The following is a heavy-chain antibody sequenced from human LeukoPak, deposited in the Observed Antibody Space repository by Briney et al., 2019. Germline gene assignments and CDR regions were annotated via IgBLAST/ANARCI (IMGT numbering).Heavy chain of an antibody. Sequence: SETLSLTCTVSGGSISSSSYYWGWIRQPPGKGLEWIGSFYYSGSTYYNPSLKSRVTISVDTSKNQFSLKLSSVTAADTAVYYCARHSRAHIVVVTAIDYWGQGTLVTVSS. CDR3: ARHSRAHIVVVTAIDY. J-gene: IGHJ4*02. CDR2: FYYSGST. V-gene: IGHV4-39*01. D-gene: IGHD2-21*02. CDR1: GGSISSSSYY.